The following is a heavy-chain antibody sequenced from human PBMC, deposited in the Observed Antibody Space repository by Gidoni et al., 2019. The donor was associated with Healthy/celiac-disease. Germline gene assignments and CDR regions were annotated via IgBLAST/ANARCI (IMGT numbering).Heavy chain of an antibody. CDR2: INHSGST. Sequence: QVQLQQWGAGLLTPSETLSLTCAVSVGSFSGYYWSWIRQPPGKGLEWIGEINHSGSTNYNPSLKSRVTISVDTSKNQFSLKLSSVTAADTAVYYCARVRGYSYGYDDWGQGTLVTVSS. CDR1: VGSFSGYY. V-gene: IGHV4-34*01. J-gene: IGHJ4*02. D-gene: IGHD5-18*01. CDR3: ARVRGYSYGYDD.